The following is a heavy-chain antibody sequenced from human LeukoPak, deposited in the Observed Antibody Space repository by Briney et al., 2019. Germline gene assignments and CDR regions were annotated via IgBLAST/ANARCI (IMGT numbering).Heavy chain of an antibody. CDR1: GFTFRDAW. CDR2: TKSKTDGGTT. D-gene: IGHD3-22*01. Sequence: PGGSLRLSCAASGFTFRDAWMSWVRQAPGKGLEWGGRTKSKTDGGTTDYAARGKGRFTISRDETKNSLYLQMNGLKTEDTAVYYCTTVQSYYYDSSGYYIIDYWGQGTLVTVSS. J-gene: IGHJ4*02. CDR3: TTVQSYYYDSSGYYIIDY. V-gene: IGHV3-15*01.